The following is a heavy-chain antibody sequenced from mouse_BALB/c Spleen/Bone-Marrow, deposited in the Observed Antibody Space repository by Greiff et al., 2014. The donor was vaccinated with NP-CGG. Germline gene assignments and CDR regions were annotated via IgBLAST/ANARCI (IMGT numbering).Heavy chain of an antibody. CDR3: ASYYGYDEGFAY. Sequence: VQLQQSGAELVKPGASAKLSCKASGYTFTSYWMHWVKQRPGQGLEWIGEIDPSDSYTNYNQKFKGKATLTVDKSSSTAYMQLSSLTSEDSAVYYCASYYGYDEGFAYWGQGTLVTVSA. J-gene: IGHJ3*01. V-gene: IGHV1-69*02. CDR1: GYTFTSYW. D-gene: IGHD2-2*01. CDR2: IDPSDSYT.